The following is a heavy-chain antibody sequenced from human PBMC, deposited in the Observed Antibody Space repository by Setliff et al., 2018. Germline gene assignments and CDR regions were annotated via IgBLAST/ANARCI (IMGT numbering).Heavy chain of an antibody. CDR2: ISPYSGKT. J-gene: IGHJ3*01. Sequence: ASVKVSCKTSGYNFITLGINWVRQAPGQGLEWVGWISPYSGKTDYAQKFQDRVIMTIDPSTTTAYMELKTLRSDDTAVYFCARFGGSCSSSSCYASDLWGQGTMVTVSS. D-gene: IGHD2-2*01. CDR3: ARFGGSCSSSSCYASDL. CDR1: GYNFITLG. V-gene: IGHV1-18*01.